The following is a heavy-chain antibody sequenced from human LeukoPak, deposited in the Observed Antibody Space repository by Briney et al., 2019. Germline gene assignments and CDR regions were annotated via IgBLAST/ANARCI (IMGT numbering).Heavy chain of an antibody. CDR1: GGSISSSSYY. D-gene: IGHD3-10*01. CDR2: IYYSGST. CDR3: ARDPLTMVRGAYYYGMDV. V-gene: IGHV4-39*07. Sequence: SETLSLTCTVSGGSISSSSYYWGWIRQPPGKGLEWIGSIYYSGSTYYNPSLKSRVTISVDTSKNQFSLKLSSVTAADTAVYYCARDPLTMVRGAYYYGMDVWGQGTTVTVSS. J-gene: IGHJ6*02.